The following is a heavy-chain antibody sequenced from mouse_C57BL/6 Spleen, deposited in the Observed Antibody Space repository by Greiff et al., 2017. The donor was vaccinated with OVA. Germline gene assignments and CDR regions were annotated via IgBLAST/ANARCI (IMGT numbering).Heavy chain of an antibody. CDR1: GFSLTSYG. J-gene: IGHJ3*01. CDR2: IWSGGST. Sequence: VQLQESGPGLVQPSQSLSITCTVSGFSLTSYGVHWVRQSPGKGLEWLGVIWSGGSTDYNAAFISRLSISKDNSKSQVFFKMNSLQADDTAIYYCARNRGYSNPAWFAYWGQGTLVTVSA. D-gene: IGHD2-5*01. CDR3: ARNRGYSNPAWFAY. V-gene: IGHV2-2*01.